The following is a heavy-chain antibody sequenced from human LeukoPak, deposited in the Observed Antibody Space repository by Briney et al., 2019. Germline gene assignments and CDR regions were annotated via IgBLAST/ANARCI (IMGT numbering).Heavy chain of an antibody. CDR3: ARAGIAAAAPHY. V-gene: IGHV3-30-3*01. CDR2: ISYDGSNK. D-gene: IGHD6-13*01. Sequence: PGGSLRLSCAASGFTFSSYAMHWVRQAPAKGVEGVAVISYDGSNKYYADSVKGRFTISRDNSKNTMYLQMNRLRAPAPAVYYCARAGIAAAAPHYSGPGTLVTVSS. CDR1: GFTFSSYA. J-gene: IGHJ4*01.